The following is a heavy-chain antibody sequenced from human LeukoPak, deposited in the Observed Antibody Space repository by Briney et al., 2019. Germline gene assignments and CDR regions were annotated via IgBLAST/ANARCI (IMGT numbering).Heavy chain of an antibody. CDR2: LYYSGST. J-gene: IGHJ4*02. V-gene: IGHV4-39*01. Sequence: PSETLSLTCTVSGGSISSSRYYWGWIRQPPGKGLEWIGSLYYSGSTYYNPTLKSRVSISADTSKTQFSLKLSSVTAADTAVYYCARYCSSTSCGRGYCSGGSPCKVYWGQGTLVTVSS. CDR1: GGSISSSRYY. CDR3: ARYCSSTSCGRGYCSGGSPCKVY. D-gene: IGHD2-15*01.